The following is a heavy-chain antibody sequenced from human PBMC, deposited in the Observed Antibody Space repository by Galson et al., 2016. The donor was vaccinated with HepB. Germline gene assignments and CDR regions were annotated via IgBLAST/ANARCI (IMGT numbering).Heavy chain of an antibody. CDR1: GFIFSDYD. D-gene: IGHD2-2*01. CDR2: IDSAGDT. V-gene: IGHV3-13*01. CDR3: ARALLGGGAGGSDTVAVPSAMDH. Sequence: SLRLSCAASGFIFSDYDMHWVRQVTGKSLEWVSAIDSAGDTFYPGSVKGRFTISRENAKNSLYLQMNGLRAGDTAVYYCARALLGGGAGGSDTVAVPSAMDHWGQGTLVTVFS. J-gene: IGHJ4*02.